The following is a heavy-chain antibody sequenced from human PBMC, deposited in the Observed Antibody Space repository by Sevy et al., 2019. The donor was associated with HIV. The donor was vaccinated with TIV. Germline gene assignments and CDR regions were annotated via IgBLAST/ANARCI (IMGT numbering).Heavy chain of an antibody. CDR2: ISSSSSTI. V-gene: IGHV3-48*01. CDR3: ARGSPITIFGVVPGMDV. D-gene: IGHD3-3*01. Sequence: GGSLRLSCAASGFTFSSYSMNWVRQAPGKGLEWVSYISSSSSTIYYADSVKGRFTISRDNAKNSLYLQMNSLGAEDTAVYYCARGSPITIFGVVPGMDVWGQGTTVTVSS. J-gene: IGHJ6*02. CDR1: GFTFSSYS.